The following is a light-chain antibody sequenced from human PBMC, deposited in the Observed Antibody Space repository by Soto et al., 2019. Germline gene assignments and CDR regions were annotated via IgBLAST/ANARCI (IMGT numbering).Light chain of an antibody. CDR2: DVN. V-gene: IGLV2-14*03. CDR3: SSYTSSSNLI. J-gene: IGLJ2*01. Sequence: QSALTQPASVSGSLGQSITISCTGTSRDAGNYNYVSWYQHHTGRAPKLVIYDVNNRPAGISNRFSGSKSDNTASLIIFGLQAEDEADYYCSSYTSSSNLIFGGGTKVTVL. CDR1: SRDAGNYNY.